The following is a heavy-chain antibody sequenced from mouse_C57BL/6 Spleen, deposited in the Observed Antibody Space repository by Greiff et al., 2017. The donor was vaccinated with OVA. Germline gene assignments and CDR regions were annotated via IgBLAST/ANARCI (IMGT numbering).Heavy chain of an antibody. CDR1: GFTFSDYG. CDR2: ISSGSSTI. CDR3: AKNYGSRRGAMDY. J-gene: IGHJ4*01. Sequence: EVMLVESGGGLVKPGGSLKLSCAASGFTFSDYGMHWVRQAPEKGLEWVAYISSGSSTIYYADTVKGRFTISRDNAKNTLFLQMTSLRSEDTAMYYCAKNYGSRRGAMDYWGQGTSVTVSS. D-gene: IGHD1-1*01. V-gene: IGHV5-17*01.